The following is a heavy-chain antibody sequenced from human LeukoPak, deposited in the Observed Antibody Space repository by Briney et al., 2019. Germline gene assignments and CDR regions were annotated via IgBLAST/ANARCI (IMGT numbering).Heavy chain of an antibody. CDR1: GFTFSSYK. V-gene: IGHV3-21*01. D-gene: IGHD6-19*01. Sequence: GGSLRLSCAASGFTFSSYKMNWVRQAPGKGMEWVSFISSSSNYIYYADSVKGRFTISRDNAKNSLYLQMNSLRAEDTAVYYCARVSNGCNDYWGQGTLVTVSS. CDR2: ISSSSNYI. J-gene: IGHJ4*02. CDR3: ARVSNGCNDY.